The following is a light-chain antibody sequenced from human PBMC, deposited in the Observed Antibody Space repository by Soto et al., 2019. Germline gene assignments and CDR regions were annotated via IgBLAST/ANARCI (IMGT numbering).Light chain of an antibody. CDR2: GAS. J-gene: IGKJ5*01. V-gene: IGKV3-20*01. CDR1: QTITANY. CDR3: QQYGSSPIT. Sequence: EIVLTQSPGTLSLSPGERVTLSCRASQTITANYLAWYQQKPGQAPRLLIYGASSRATGVPDRFSGSGSGTEFSLTISRLEPEDFAVFHCQQYGSSPITFGQGTRLEIK.